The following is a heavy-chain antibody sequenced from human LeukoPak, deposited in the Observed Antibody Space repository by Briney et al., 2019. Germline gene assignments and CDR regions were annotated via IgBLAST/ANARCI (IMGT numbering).Heavy chain of an antibody. Sequence: GGSLRLSCAASGFTFSSYAMSWVRQAPGKGLEWVSAISGSGGSTYYADSVKGRFTISRDNSKNTLYLQMNSLRAEDTAVYYCAKDRTMVRGVIPWFDPWGQGTLVTVSS. CDR1: GFTFSSYA. J-gene: IGHJ5*02. V-gene: IGHV3-23*01. D-gene: IGHD3-10*01. CDR3: AKDRTMVRGVIPWFDP. CDR2: ISGSGGST.